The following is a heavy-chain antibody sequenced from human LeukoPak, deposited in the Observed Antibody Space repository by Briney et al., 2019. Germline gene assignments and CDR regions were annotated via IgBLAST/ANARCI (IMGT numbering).Heavy chain of an antibody. CDR1: GYTFTSYG. CDR2: INPNSGGT. D-gene: IGHD3-10*01. J-gene: IGHJ5*02. CDR3: ARGRATMVRGVTAHNWFDP. V-gene: IGHV1-2*02. Sequence: ASVKVSCKASGYTFTSYGISWVRQAPGQGLEWMGWINPNSGGTNYAQKFQGRVTMTRDTSISTAYMELSRLRSDDTAVYYCARGRATMVRGVTAHNWFDPWGQGTLVTVSS.